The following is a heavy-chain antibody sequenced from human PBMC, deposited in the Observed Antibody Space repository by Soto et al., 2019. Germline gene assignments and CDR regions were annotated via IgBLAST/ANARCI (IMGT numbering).Heavy chain of an antibody. D-gene: IGHD1-26*01. V-gene: IGHV3-21*01. CDR2: ITRDSNHI. CDR1: GFTFTAYT. CDR3: ARPFIVGSTTLGY. Sequence: PGGSLRLSCAASGFTFTAYTINWVRQAPGKGLEWVASITRDSNHIYFADSVKGRFTLSRDNAKNSVYLQMNSPRAEDTAIYFCARPFIVGSTTLGYWGQGTLVTVSS. J-gene: IGHJ4*02.